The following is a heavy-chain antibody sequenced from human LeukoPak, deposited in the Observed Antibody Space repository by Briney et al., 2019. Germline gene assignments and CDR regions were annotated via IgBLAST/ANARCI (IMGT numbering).Heavy chain of an antibody. CDR2: IYYSGST. D-gene: IGHD3-3*01. CDR3: ARDQSGCYRAFDI. CDR1: GGSISSYY. V-gene: IGHV4-59*01. J-gene: IGHJ3*02. Sequence: PSETLSLTCTVSGGSISSYYWSWIRQPPGKGLEWIGYIYYSGSTNYNPSLKSRVTVSVDTSKNQFSLKLSSVTAADTAVYYCARDQSGCYRAFDIWGQGTMVTVSS.